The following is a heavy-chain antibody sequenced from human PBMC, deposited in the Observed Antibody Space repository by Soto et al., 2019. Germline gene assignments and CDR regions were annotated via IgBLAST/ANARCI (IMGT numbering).Heavy chain of an antibody. J-gene: IGHJ4*02. CDR2: IQSDGSSP. V-gene: IGHV3-74*01. CDR3: VRGGDPDY. D-gene: IGHD2-21*02. CDR1: GFTFNYYW. Sequence: EVQLVESGGGLVQPGGSLRLSCVASGFTFNYYWMHWVRQAPGKGLVWVSRIQSDGSSPDYVDSVKGRFTISRDNAKNTLYLQMNKLRAEDMDVYYCVRGGDPDYWGQGTLVTVSS.